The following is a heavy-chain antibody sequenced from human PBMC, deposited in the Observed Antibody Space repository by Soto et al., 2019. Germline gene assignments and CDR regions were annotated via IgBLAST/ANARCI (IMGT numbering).Heavy chain of an antibody. Sequence: SETLSLTCTVSGGSISSGCYYWSWIRQHPGKGLEWIGYIYYIGSTYYNPSLKSRVTISVDTSKNQFSLKLSSVTDADTAVYYCARGYYDFWSGTPRPPHYWGQGTLVTVSS. D-gene: IGHD3-3*01. CDR2: IYYIGST. V-gene: IGHV4-31*03. CDR1: GGSISSGCYY. J-gene: IGHJ4*02. CDR3: ARGYYDFWSGTPRPPHY.